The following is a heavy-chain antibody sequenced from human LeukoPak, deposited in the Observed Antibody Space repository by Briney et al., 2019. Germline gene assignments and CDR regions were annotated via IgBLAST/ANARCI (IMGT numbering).Heavy chain of an antibody. CDR1: GFTFSSCA. V-gene: IGHV3-23*01. D-gene: IGHD6-19*01. Sequence: PGGSLRLSCAASGFTFSSCAMSWVRQAPGKGLEWVSAISGSGGSTYYADSVKGRFTISRDNSKNTLYLQMNSLRAEDTAVYYCAKCGGGSSGWPYFDYWGQGTLVTVSS. CDR3: AKCGGGSSGWPYFDY. CDR2: ISGSGGST. J-gene: IGHJ4*02.